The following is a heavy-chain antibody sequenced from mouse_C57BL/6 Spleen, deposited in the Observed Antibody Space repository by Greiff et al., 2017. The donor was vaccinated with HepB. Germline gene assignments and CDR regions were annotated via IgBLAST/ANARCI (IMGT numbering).Heavy chain of an antibody. D-gene: IGHD1-1*01. J-gene: IGHJ1*03. V-gene: IGHV5-4*01. CDR2: ISDGGSYT. CDR1: GFTFSSYA. Sequence: EVQLVESGGGLVKPGGSLKLSCAASGFTFSSYAMSWVRQTPEKRLEWVATISDGGSYTYYPDNVKGRFTISRDNAKNNLYLQMSHLKSEDTAMYYCARGGSSAWYFDVWGTGTTVTVSS. CDR3: ARGGSSAWYFDV.